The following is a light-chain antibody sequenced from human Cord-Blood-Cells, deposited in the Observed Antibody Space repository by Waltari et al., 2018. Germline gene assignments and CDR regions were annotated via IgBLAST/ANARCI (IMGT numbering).Light chain of an antibody. J-gene: IGLJ2*01. CDR1: SSDVGSYTL. CDR2: EGS. CDR3: CSYAGSSTLV. V-gene: IGLV2-23*01. Sequence: QSALTQPASVSGSPGQSITISCTGTSSDVGSYTLVSWYQQHPGKAPKLMIYEGSKRPSGVSNRFSGSKSGNTASLTISGLQAEDEAYYYCCSYAGSSTLVFGGGTKLTVL.